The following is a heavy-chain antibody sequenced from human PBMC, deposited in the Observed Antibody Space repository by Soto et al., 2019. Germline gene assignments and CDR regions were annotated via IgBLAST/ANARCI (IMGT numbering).Heavy chain of an antibody. CDR3: ARDHCLSTSCYHAFDI. Sequence: GGSLRLSCAASGFTFSSYAMHWVRQAPGKGLEWVAVISYDGSNKYYADSVKGRFTISRDNSKNTLYLQMNSLRAEDTAVYYCARDHCLSTSCYHAFDIWGQGTMVTVSS. D-gene: IGHD2-2*01. J-gene: IGHJ3*02. V-gene: IGHV3-30*04. CDR2: ISYDGSNK. CDR1: GFTFSSYA.